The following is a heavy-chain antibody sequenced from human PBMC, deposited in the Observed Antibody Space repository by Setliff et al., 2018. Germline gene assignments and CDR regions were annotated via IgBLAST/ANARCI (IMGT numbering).Heavy chain of an antibody. J-gene: IGHJ3*02. CDR1: GGSISTYY. CDR2: TNYSGNS. Sequence: SETLSLTCSVSGGSISTYYWSWIRQPPGKGLEWIGNTNYSGNSNYIPSLKSRVTISVDTPKNQFSLKLSSVTAADTAVYYCARDTRVRDSSSVPSDTFDIWGRGTMVTVSS. D-gene: IGHD2-15*01. CDR3: ARDTRVRDSSSVPSDTFDI. V-gene: IGHV4-59*01.